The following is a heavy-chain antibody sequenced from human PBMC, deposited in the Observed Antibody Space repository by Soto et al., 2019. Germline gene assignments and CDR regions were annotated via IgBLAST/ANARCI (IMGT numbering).Heavy chain of an antibody. J-gene: IGHJ3*02. CDR2: IYYSGST. CDR1: GGSISSYY. CDR3: AREGGVYGPDDAFDI. V-gene: IGHV4-59*01. Sequence: PSETLSLTCTVSGGSISSYYWSWIRQPPGKGLEWIGYIYYSGSTNYNPSLKSRVTISVDTSKNQFSLKLSSVTAADTAVYYCAREGGVYGPDDAFDIWGQGTMVTVS. D-gene: IGHD6-13*01.